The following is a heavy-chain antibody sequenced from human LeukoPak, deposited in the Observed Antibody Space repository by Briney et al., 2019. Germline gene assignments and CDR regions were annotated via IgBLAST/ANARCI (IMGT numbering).Heavy chain of an antibody. CDR3: ATGGYDILTGSPRYYYYYGMDV. V-gene: IGHV1-2*06. CDR1: GYTFTDRY. J-gene: IGHJ6*02. D-gene: IGHD3-9*01. Sequence: ASVKVSCKASGYTFTDRYMHWVRQAPGQGLEWMGRIGPKDGGTKYAQTFQGRVYMTRDTSISTGYMDLSDLGPDDTAVYYCATGGYDILTGSPRYYYYYGMDVWGQGTTVTVSS. CDR2: IGPKDGGT.